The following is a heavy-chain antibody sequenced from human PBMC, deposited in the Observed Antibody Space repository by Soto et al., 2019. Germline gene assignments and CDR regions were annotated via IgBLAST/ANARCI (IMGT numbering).Heavy chain of an antibody. CDR2: FTRMFGQR. J-gene: IGHJ6*02. Sequence: QVQLVQSGAEVKKPGSSVKVSCKAYGGTFSKSAINWVRQAPGQGLDWMGWFTRMFGQRNYAQKFQGRVTITADESATTAYMELSTLTSDDTGVYDCARSPPGYYYYGMDIWGHGTTVTVSS. V-gene: IGHV1-69*12. CDR1: GGTFSKSA. D-gene: IGHD3-9*01. CDR3: ARSPPGYYYYGMDI.